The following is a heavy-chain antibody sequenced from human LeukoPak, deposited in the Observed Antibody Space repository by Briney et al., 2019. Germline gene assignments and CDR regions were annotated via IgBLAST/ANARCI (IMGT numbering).Heavy chain of an antibody. CDR2: ISAYNGNA. D-gene: IGHD5-18*01. V-gene: IGHV1-18*04. Sequence: GASVKVSCKASGYTFTSYGISWVRQAPGQGLEWMGWISAYNGNANYAQKLQGRVTMTTDTSTSTAYMELRSLRSDDTAVYYCARGGYGYTLVPFGYWGQGTLVTVSS. J-gene: IGHJ4*02. CDR1: GYTFTSYG. CDR3: ARGGYGYTLVPFGY.